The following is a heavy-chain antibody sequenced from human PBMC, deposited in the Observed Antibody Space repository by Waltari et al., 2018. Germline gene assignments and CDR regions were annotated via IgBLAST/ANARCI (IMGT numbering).Heavy chain of an antibody. CDR1: GGSISSGGYS. D-gene: IGHD1-26*01. CDR2: IYHSGST. J-gene: IGHJ6*03. Sequence: QLQLQESGSGLVKPSQTLSLTCAVSGGSISSGGYSWSWIRQPPGKGLEWIGYIYHSGSTYDNPSHKSRVTISVDRSKNQFSLKLSSVTAADTAVYYCARGGVGATTYYYYYMDVWGKGTTVTISS. V-gene: IGHV4-30-2*01. CDR3: ARGGVGATTYYYYYMDV.